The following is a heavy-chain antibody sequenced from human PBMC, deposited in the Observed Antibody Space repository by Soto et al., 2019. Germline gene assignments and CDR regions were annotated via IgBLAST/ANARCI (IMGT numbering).Heavy chain of an antibody. V-gene: IGHV4-34*01. D-gene: IGHD3-10*01. CDR2: INHSGST. J-gene: IGHJ5*02. Sequence: SETLSLTCAVYGGSFSGYYWSWIRQPPGKGLEWIGEINHSGSTNYNPSLKSRVTISVDTSKNQFSLKLSSVTAADTAVYYCAGSRGRISMVWGARFDPWGQGTLVTVSS. CDR3: AGSRGRISMVWGARFDP. CDR1: GGSFSGYY.